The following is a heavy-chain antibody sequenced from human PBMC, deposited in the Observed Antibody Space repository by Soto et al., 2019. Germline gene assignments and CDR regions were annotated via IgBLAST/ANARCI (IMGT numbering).Heavy chain of an antibody. J-gene: IGHJ4*02. D-gene: IGHD6-13*01. CDR1: GFIFSSHA. CDR2: ISAGGNLI. V-gene: IGHV3-23*01. Sequence: PGGSLRLSCAASGFIFSSHAMSWVRQVPGKGLEWVSGISAGGNLIYYADSVRGRFTMSRDNSKNMLYLQMNSLRAEDTAVYFCAKRQGIGAAAKNFDFWGQRARFTVSS. CDR3: AKRQGIGAAAKNFDF.